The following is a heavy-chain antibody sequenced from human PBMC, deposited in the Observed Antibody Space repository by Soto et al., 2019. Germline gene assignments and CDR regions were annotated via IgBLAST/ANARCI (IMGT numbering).Heavy chain of an antibody. CDR3: ARDITIFGVSPYGMDV. CDR2: IPPSGGIT. J-gene: IGHJ6*02. CDR1: GYTFTRYY. D-gene: IGHD3-3*01. V-gene: IGHV1-46*03. Sequence: ASVKVSCKASGYTFTRYYMYWVRQAPGQWLEWMGIIPPSGGITSYAQNFQGRVTMTTDTSTSTAYMELRSLRSDDTAVYYCARDITIFGVSPYGMDVWGQGTTVTVSS.